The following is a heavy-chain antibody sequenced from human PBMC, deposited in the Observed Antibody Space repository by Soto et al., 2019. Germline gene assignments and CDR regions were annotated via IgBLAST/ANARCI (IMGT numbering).Heavy chain of an antibody. CDR2: ISGSGGST. D-gene: IGHD2-15*01. V-gene: IGHV3-23*01. Sequence: GGSLRLSCAASGFTFSSYAMSWVRQAPGKGLEWVSAISGSGGSTYYADSVKGRFTISRDNSKNTLYLQMNSLRAEDTAVYDCARGKLSWGVPAGWYFDLWGRGTLVTVSS. J-gene: IGHJ2*01. CDR3: ARGKLSWGVPAGWYFDL. CDR1: GFTFSSYA.